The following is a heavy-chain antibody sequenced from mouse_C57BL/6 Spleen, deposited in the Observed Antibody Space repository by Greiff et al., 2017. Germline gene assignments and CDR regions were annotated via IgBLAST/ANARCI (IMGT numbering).Heavy chain of an antibody. Sequence: VQLQQSGPELVKPGASVKISCKASGYAFSSSWMNWVKQRPGKGLEWIGRIYPGDGDTNYNGKFKGKATLTADKSSSTAYMQLSSLTSEDSAVYFCARGEPSLFAYWGQGTLVTVSA. CDR1: GYAFSSSW. CDR2: IYPGDGDT. J-gene: IGHJ3*01. CDR3: ARGEPSLFAY. V-gene: IGHV1-82*01.